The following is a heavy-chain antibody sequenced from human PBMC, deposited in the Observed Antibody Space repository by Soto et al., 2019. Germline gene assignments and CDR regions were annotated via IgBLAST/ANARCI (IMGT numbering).Heavy chain of an antibody. CDR2: ISGSGANT. J-gene: IGHJ6*02. CDR3: ARADSSSSGAYYYYYGMDV. CDR1: GFSFTSYV. Sequence: PGGSLRLSCAASGFSFTSYVMSWVRLAPGKGLEWVSSISGSGANTYYADSVKGRFTISRDNSKNTLYLQMNSLRAEDTAIFFCARADSSSSGAYYYYYGMDVWGQGTTVTVSS. D-gene: IGHD6-6*01. V-gene: IGHV3-23*01.